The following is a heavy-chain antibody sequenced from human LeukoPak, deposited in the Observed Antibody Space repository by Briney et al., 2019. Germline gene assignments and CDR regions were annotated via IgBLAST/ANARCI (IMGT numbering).Heavy chain of an antibody. CDR3: ARSPSSSPYFDY. Sequence: SETLSLTCTVSGGSIRSYNWSWIRQAPGKGLEWVGYIYGSGSTNYSPSLKSRVTISVDMTKNQFSLKLSSVTAAETAVYYCARSPSSSPYFDYWGQGTLVTVSS. V-gene: IGHV4-59*01. J-gene: IGHJ4*02. CDR1: GGSIRSYN. D-gene: IGHD6-6*01. CDR2: IYGSGST.